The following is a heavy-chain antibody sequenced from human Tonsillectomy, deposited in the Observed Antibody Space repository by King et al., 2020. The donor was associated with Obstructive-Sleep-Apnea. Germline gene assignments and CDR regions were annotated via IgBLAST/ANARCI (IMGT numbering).Heavy chain of an antibody. J-gene: IGHJ4*02. CDR2: ISGGST. V-gene: IGHV3-38-3*01. CDR1: GFTVSSNE. D-gene: IGHD3-3*01. Sequence: VQLVESRGVLVQPGGSLRLSCAASGFTVSSNEMSWVRQAPGKGLEWGSSISGGSTYYADSRKGRFTISRDNSKNTLHLQMNSLRAEDTAVYYWDRRVPCYDFDRGHSAMGMTLSGYFDYRGQGTLVTVSS. CDR3: DRRVPCYDFDRGHSAMGMTLSGYFDY.